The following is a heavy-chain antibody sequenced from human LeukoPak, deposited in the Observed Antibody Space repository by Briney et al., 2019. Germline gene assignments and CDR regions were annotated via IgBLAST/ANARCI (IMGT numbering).Heavy chain of an antibody. D-gene: IGHD4-17*01. Sequence: SETLSLTCTVSGGSISGSYWSWIRQPPGKGLEWIAYMYNSGSTNYNPSLKSRVTISIDTSKNQFSLKLSSLTAADAAVYYCARGIESYGDYGYWGQGTLVTVSS. CDR1: GGSISGSY. J-gene: IGHJ4*02. CDR2: MYNSGST. CDR3: ARGIESYGDYGY. V-gene: IGHV4-59*01.